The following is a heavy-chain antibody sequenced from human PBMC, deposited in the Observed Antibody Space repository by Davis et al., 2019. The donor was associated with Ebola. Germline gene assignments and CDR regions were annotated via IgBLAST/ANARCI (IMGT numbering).Heavy chain of an antibody. CDR1: GFTFSSYA. V-gene: IGHV3-30*04. Sequence: GGSLRLSCAASGFTFSSYAMHWVRQAPGKGLEWVAVISYDGSNKYYADSVKGRFTISRDNSKNTLYLQMNSLRAEDTAVYYCARDLIIVLVPAATEGYYYGMDVWGQGTTVTVSS. D-gene: IGHD2-2*01. J-gene: IGHJ6*02. CDR2: ISYDGSNK. CDR3: ARDLIIVLVPAATEGYYYGMDV.